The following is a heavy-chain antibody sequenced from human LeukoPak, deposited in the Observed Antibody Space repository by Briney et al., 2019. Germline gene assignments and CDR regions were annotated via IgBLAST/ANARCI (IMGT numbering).Heavy chain of an antibody. CDR2: ISGSSGTI. Sequence: GGSLRLSCAASGFTFSSYSMNWDRQAPGKGLEWVSYISGSSGTIYYADSVKGRSTISRDNAKNSLYLQMNSLRAEDAAVYYCARRSEFGVLYYMDVWGKGTTVTVSS. CDR3: ARRSEFGVLYYMDV. D-gene: IGHD3-16*01. V-gene: IGHV3-48*01. CDR1: GFTFSSYS. J-gene: IGHJ6*03.